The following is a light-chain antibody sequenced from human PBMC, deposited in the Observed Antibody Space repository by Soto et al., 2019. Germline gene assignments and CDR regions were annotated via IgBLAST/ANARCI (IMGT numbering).Light chain of an antibody. CDR1: QSISSY. V-gene: IGKV1-39*01. Sequence: DIQMTQSPSSLSASVGDRVTITCRASQSISSYLNWYQQKPGKAPKLLIYAAPSLQSGVTSRFSGSGSGTDFTLTISSLQPEDFETYYCQQSYSTPRTFGQGTKVGIK. J-gene: IGKJ1*01. CDR3: QQSYSTPRT. CDR2: AAP.